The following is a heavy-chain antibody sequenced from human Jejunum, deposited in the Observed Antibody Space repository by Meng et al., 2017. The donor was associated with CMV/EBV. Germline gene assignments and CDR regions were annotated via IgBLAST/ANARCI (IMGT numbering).Heavy chain of an antibody. CDR1: FSDSA. D-gene: IGHD3-3*02. CDR3: AKVRPSGYSSIFYYFDF. CDR2: IIDGRDYT. Sequence: FSDSAVSWVRQAPGKGLEWLSAIIDGRDYTYYADSVKGRFSISRDHSKSTLFLQMDSLRVEDTAIYYYAKVRPSGYSSIFYYFDFWGQGTLVTVSS. J-gene: IGHJ4*02. V-gene: IGHV3-23*01.